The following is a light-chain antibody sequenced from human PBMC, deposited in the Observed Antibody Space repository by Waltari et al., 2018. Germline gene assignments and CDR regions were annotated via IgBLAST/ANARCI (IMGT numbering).Light chain of an antibody. J-gene: IGKJ1*01. V-gene: IGKV1-5*03. CDR1: QSVSVW. CDR3: QQYNTYST. Sequence: DVQMTQSPSTLSASVGDRFTITCRASQSVSVWLAWYQQKPWKAPKLLISGASSLESGVPSRFSGSGSGTEFTLTISGLQPEDFATYYCQQYNTYSTFGQGTKVEIK. CDR2: GAS.